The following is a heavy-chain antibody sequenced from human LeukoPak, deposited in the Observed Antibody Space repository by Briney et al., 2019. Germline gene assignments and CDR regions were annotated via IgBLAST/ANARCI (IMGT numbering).Heavy chain of an antibody. CDR1: GGSISSGGYS. D-gene: IGHD3-3*01. J-gene: IGHJ4*02. V-gene: IGHV4-30-2*01. Sequence: SETLSLTCAVSGGSISSGGYSWSWIRQPPGKGLEWIGYIYHSGSTNYNPSLKSRVTISVDTSKNQFSLKLSSVTAADTAVYYCARGPGQKSTPTIFGVVSGYYFDYWGQGTLVTVSS. CDR2: IYHSGST. CDR3: ARGPGQKSTPTIFGVVSGYYFDY.